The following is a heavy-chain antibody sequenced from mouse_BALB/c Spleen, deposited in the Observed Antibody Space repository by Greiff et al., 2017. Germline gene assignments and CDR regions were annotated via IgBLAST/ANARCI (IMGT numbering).Heavy chain of an antibody. D-gene: IGHD1-1*01. CDR2: ISYSGST. J-gene: IGHJ4*01. CDR1: GYSITSYYA. Sequence: EVQLVESGPGLVKPSQSLSLTCTVTGYSITSYYAWNWIRQFPGNKLEWMGFISYSGSTSYNPSLKSRISITRDTSKNQFFLQLNSVTTEDTATYYCARYSYYGSSLYYAMDYWGQGTSVTVSS. V-gene: IGHV3-2*02. CDR3: ARYSYYGSSLYYAMDY.